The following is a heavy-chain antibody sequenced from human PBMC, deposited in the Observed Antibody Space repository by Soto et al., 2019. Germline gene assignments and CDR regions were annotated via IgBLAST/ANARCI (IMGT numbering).Heavy chain of an antibody. CDR1: GYTFSNFW. CDR3: ARSPRSSPYFDY. J-gene: IGHJ4*02. Sequence: PGESLKISCQCSGYTFSNFWIAWVRQLPGKGLEYMGIIYPGDSETRYSPSFHGKVTISADRSIGTAYLQWSSIEASDSAFYFCARSPRSSPYFDYWGQGALVTVSS. CDR2: IYPGDSET. V-gene: IGHV5-51*01. D-gene: IGHD6-13*01.